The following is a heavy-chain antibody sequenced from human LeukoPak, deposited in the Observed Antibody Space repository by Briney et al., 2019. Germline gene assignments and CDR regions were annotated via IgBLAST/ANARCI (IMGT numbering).Heavy chain of an antibody. V-gene: IGHV4-34*01. CDR2: INHSGST. D-gene: IGHD5/OR15-5a*01. CDR3: ARAIYYLPDY. Sequence: SETLSLTCAVYGGSFSGYYWSWIRQPPGKGLEWIGEINHSGSTNYNPSLKSRVTISVDTSKNQFSLKLSSVTPADTAVYYCARAIYYLPDYWGQGTLVTVSS. J-gene: IGHJ4*02. CDR1: GGSFSGYY.